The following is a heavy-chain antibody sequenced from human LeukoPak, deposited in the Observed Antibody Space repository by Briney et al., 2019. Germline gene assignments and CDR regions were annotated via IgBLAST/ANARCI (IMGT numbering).Heavy chain of an antibody. CDR2: ISAYNGNT. D-gene: IGHD3-9*01. CDR3: ARRGSGYDILTGYSGPLDP. Sequence: ASVKVSCKASGYTFTSYGISWVRQAPGQGLEWMGWISAYNGNTNYAQKLQGRVTMTTDTSTSTAYMELRSLRSDDTAVYYCARRGSGYDILTGYSGPLDPWGQGTLVTVSS. J-gene: IGHJ5*02. CDR1: GYTFTSYG. V-gene: IGHV1-18*01.